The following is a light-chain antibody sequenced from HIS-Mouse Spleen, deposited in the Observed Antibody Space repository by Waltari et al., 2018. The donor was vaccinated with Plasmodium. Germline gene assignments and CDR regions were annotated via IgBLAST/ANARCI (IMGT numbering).Light chain of an antibody. CDR2: EVS. Sequence: QSALTQPPSASGSPGQSVTISCTGTSSDVGGYTYVPWYQQHPGKAHQLMIYEVSKRPSGVPDRFSGSKSGNTASLTVSGLQAEDEADYYCSSYAGSNNYVFGTGTKVTVL. J-gene: IGLJ1*01. CDR3: SSYAGSNNYV. CDR1: SSDVGGYTY. V-gene: IGLV2-8*01.